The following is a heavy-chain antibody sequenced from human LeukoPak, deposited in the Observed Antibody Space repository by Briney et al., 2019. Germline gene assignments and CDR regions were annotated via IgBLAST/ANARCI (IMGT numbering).Heavy chain of an antibody. J-gene: IGHJ4*02. CDR3: ARWSGGYYGSGSLSYYFDY. CDR2: IIPIFGTA. D-gene: IGHD3-10*01. Sequence: GASVKVSCKASGGTFSSYAISWVRQAPGQGLEWMGGIIPIFGTANYAQKFQGRVTITADESTSTAYMELSSLRSEDTAVYYCARWSGGYYGSGSLSYYFDYWGQGTLVTVSS. CDR1: GGTFSSYA. V-gene: IGHV1-69*13.